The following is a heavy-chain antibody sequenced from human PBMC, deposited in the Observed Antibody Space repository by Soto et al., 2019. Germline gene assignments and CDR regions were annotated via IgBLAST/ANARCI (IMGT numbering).Heavy chain of an antibody. Sequence: QMQLVQSGPEVKKPGTSVKVSCKASGFTFTSSAVQWVRQARGQRLEWIGWIVVGSGNTNYAQKFQERVTITRNMSTSTAYMELSSLRSEDTAVYYCAATYDSSGYPELDYWGQGTLVTVSS. D-gene: IGHD3-22*01. CDR1: GFTFTSSA. CDR2: IVVGSGNT. J-gene: IGHJ4*02. CDR3: AATYDSSGYPELDY. V-gene: IGHV1-58*01.